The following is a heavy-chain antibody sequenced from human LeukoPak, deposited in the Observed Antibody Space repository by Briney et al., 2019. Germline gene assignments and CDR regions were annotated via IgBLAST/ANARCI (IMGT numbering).Heavy chain of an antibody. CDR1: GFTFDDYA. CDR3: AKAMDDILTDPDY. V-gene: IGHV3-9*03. Sequence: GRSLRLSCAASGFTFDDYAMHWVRQAPGKGLELVSGISWNSGSIGYADSVKGRFTISRDNAKNSLYLQMNSLRAEDMALYYCAKAMDDILTDPDYWGQGTLVTVSS. D-gene: IGHD3-9*01. CDR2: ISWNSGSI. J-gene: IGHJ4*02.